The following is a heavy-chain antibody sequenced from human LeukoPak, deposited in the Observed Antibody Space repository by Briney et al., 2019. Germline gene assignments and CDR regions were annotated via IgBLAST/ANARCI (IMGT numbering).Heavy chain of an antibody. J-gene: IGHJ4*02. CDR1: GFTFSTYW. CDR2: IKQDGSAT. D-gene: IGHD6-19*01. V-gene: IGHV3-7*01. Sequence: WGSLRLSCAASGFTFSTYWMNWVRQAPGKGLEWVANIKQDGSATNYVDSVKGRFTISRDNAKNSLYLQMNSLRVEDSALYYCVGGSGWIFDCWGQGTVVAVSS. CDR3: VGGSGWIFDC.